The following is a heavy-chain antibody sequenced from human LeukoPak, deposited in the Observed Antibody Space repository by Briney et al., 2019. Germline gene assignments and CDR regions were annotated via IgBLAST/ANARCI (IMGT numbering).Heavy chain of an antibody. Sequence: TLSLSCAVSGGSLRRGGSSWNWIRHPPRECLGWVVYFFVGGRTTYHPSRRGRATISVDRSKNPFFLKLRSLTATDTAVYFCARGILYYDLSTSSYMGSEAGWFDPWGQGTLVTVSS. V-gene: IGHV4-30-2*01. CDR3: ARGILYYDLSTSSYMGSEAGWFDP. CDR1: GGSLRRGGSS. D-gene: IGHD3-3*01. J-gene: IGHJ5*02. CDR2: FFVGGRT.